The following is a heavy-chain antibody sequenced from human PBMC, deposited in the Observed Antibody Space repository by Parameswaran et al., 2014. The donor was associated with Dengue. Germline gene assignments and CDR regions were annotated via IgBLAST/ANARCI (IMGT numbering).Heavy chain of an antibody. V-gene: IGHV4-39*01. CDR3: ARITRDPFRGHAFDP. Sequence: PGKGLEWIGSIYYSGSTYYNPSLKSRVTISVDTSKNQFSLKLSSVTAADTAVYYCARITRDPFRGHAFDPWGQGTLVTVSS. D-gene: IGHD3-16*01. J-gene: IGHJ5*02. CDR2: IYYSGST.